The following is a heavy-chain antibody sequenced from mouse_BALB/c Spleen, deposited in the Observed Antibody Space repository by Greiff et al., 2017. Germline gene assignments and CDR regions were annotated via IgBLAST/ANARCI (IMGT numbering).Heavy chain of an antibody. V-gene: IGHV14-3*02. CDR1: GFNIKDTY. D-gene: IGHD1-1*01. Sequence: EVKVEESGAELVKPGASVKLSCTASGFNIKDTYMHWVKQRPEQGLEWIGRIDPANGNTKYDPKFQGKATITADTSSNTAYLQLSSLTSEDTAVYYCAPYYFDAMDYWGQGTSVTVSS. CDR2: IDPANGNT. CDR3: APYYFDAMDY. J-gene: IGHJ4*01.